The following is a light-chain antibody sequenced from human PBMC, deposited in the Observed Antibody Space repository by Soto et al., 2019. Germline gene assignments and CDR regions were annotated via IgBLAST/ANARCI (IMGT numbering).Light chain of an antibody. J-gene: IGLJ1*01. CDR2: DVS. Sequence: QSVLTQPASVSGSPGQSITISCTGTSSDIGGYSYVSWYQQHPGKAPKLMIYDVSDRPSGVSNRFSGSKSGNTASLTISGLQAEDEADYYCHSYTSSSTFPCVFGTGTKLTVL. CDR1: SSDIGGYSY. V-gene: IGLV2-14*01. CDR3: HSYTSSSTFPCV.